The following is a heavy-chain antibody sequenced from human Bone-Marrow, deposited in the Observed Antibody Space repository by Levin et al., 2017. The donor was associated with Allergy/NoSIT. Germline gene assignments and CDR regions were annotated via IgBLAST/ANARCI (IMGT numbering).Heavy chain of an antibody. D-gene: IGHD3-3*01. CDR2: IYPNDSKI. CDR1: GYSFARYW. V-gene: IGHV5-51*01. CDR3: VRSLWDDSGHYYEFDN. J-gene: IGHJ4*02. Sequence: KVSCKGSGYSFARYWIGWVRQMPGKGLEWMAVIYPNDSKIRYSPSFRGQVTISADKSIRTAYLQWGSLNASDTAVYYCVRSLWDDSGHYYEFDNWGQGTLVTVSS.